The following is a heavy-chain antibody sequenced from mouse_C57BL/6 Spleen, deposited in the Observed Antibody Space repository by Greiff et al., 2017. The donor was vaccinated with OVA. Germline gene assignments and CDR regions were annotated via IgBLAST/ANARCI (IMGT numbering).Heavy chain of an antibody. CDR3: AIVGSSYWYFDV. V-gene: IGHV1-74*01. J-gene: IGHJ1*03. CDR1: GYTFTSYW. D-gene: IGHD1-1*01. Sequence: QVQLQQPGAELVMPGASVKLSCKASGYTFTSYWMHWVKQRPGQGLEWIGRIHPSDSDTNYNQKFKGKATLTVDKSSSTAYMQLSSLTSEDSAVYYCAIVGSSYWYFDVWGTGTTVTVSS. CDR2: IHPSDSDT.